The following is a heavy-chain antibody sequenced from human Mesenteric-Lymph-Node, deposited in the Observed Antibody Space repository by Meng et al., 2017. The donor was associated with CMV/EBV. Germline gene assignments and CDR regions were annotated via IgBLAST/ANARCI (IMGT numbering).Heavy chain of an antibody. Sequence: YGGSFSGYYWSWIRHPPGKGLEWIGEINHSGSTNYNPSLKSRVTISVDTSKNQFSLKLSSVTAADTAVYYCARDLGSTMVRGVQTYYWGQGTLVTVSS. CDR2: INHSGST. D-gene: IGHD3-10*01. V-gene: IGHV4-34*01. CDR3: ARDLGSTMVRGVQTYY. J-gene: IGHJ4*02. CDR1: GGSFSGYY.